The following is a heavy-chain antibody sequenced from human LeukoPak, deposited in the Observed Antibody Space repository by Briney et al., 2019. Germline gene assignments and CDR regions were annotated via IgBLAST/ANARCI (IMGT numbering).Heavy chain of an antibody. V-gene: IGHV3-15*01. CDR3: TIVLRPYRGSGYRNWFDP. CDR2: IKSKTDGETA. Sequence: SGGSLRLSCAASGFTFSNAWMAWVRQVPGKGLGWLGRIKSKTDGETADYAAPVRGRFFISRDDRKDTLYVEINSLKTEDTGIYYCTIVLRPYRGSGYRNWFDPWGRGTLVTVSS. D-gene: IGHD3-22*01. CDR1: GFTFSNAW. J-gene: IGHJ5*02.